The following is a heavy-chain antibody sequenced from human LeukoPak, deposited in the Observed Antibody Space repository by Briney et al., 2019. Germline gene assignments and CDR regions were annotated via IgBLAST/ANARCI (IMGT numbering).Heavy chain of an antibody. D-gene: IGHD5-12*01. CDR3: AKVNGYEDYYYGMDV. Sequence: GSLRLSCAASGFTFSSYAMSWVRQAPGKGLEWVSAISGSGGSTYYADSVKGRFTISRDNSKNTLYLQMNSLRAEDTAVYYCAKVNGYEDYYYGMDVWGQGTTVTVSS. J-gene: IGHJ6*02. CDR1: GFTFSSYA. CDR2: ISGSGGST. V-gene: IGHV3-23*01.